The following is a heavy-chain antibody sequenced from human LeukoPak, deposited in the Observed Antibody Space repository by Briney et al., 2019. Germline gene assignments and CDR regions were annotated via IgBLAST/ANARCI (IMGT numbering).Heavy chain of an antibody. V-gene: IGHV3-74*01. Sequence: GGSLRLSCAASGFTFSSYWMHWVRQAPGKGLVWVSRINSDGSSTSYADSVKGRFTISRDNSKNTIYLQMNSLRSDDTAVYYCAKDVTTGWAFDYWGQGTLVTVSS. CDR3: AKDVTTGWAFDY. J-gene: IGHJ4*02. CDR1: GFTFSSYW. CDR2: INSDGSST. D-gene: IGHD6-19*01.